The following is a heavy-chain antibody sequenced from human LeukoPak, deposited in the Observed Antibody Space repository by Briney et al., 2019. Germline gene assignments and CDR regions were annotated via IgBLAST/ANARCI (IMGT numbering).Heavy chain of an antibody. J-gene: IGHJ4*02. CDR3: VSSRDGYNWDYFDY. CDR1: GFTFSNYW. D-gene: IGHD5-24*01. V-gene: IGHV3-7*01. CDR2: IKKDGSEK. Sequence: GGSLRLSCAASGFTFSNYWMSWVRQAPGKGLEWVANIKKDGSEKYYVGSVKGRFTISRDSDKNSLYLQMNSLSAEDTAVYYCVSSRDGYNWDYFDYWGQGTLVTVSS.